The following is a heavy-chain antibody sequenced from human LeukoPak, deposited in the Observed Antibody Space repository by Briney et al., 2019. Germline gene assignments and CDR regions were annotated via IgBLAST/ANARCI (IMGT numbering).Heavy chain of an antibody. V-gene: IGHV4-31*03. CDR2: IYYSGST. CDR3: ARDEGNWFDP. Sequence: SETLSLTCTVSGGSISSGGYYWSWIRQHPGKGLEWIGYIYYSGSTYYNPSLKSRVTISVDTSKNQFSLKLSSVTAADTAVYYCARDEGNWFDPWGQGTLVTVSS. CDR1: GGSISSGGYY. J-gene: IGHJ5*02.